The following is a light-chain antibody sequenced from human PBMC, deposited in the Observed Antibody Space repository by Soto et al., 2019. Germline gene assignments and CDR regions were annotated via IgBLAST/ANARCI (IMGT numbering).Light chain of an antibody. CDR3: GSWDSSLSAYV. J-gene: IGLJ1*01. Sequence: QSVLTQPPSVSAAPGQKVTISCSGSSSNIGGNSVSWYQQLPGTAPKLLIYDDDKRPSGIPDRFSGSKSGTSATLGITGFQTGDEADYYCGSWDSSLSAYVFGTGTRSPS. V-gene: IGLV1-51*01. CDR2: DDD. CDR1: SSNIGGNS.